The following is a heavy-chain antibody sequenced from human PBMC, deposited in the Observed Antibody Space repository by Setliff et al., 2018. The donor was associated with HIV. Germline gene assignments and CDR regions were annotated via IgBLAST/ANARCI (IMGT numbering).Heavy chain of an antibody. J-gene: IGHJ4*02. D-gene: IGHD6-19*01. Sequence: SETLSLTCNVSGYSIRDGYYWAWIRQPPGKGLEWIGHINTSGSTKYNPSLKSRLTMSVDSSGNQFSLTLTSVTAADTAVYYCARDPNTGWYYLDFWGPGALVTVSS. CDR1: GYSIRDGYY. CDR3: ARDPNTGWYYLDF. CDR2: INTSGST. V-gene: IGHV4-4*07.